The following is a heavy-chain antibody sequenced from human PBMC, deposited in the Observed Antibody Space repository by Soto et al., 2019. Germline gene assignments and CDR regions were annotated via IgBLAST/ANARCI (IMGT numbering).Heavy chain of an antibody. CDR3: ARHPGYCSSTSCPAEVP. D-gene: IGHD2-2*01. CDR1: GYSFTSYW. CDR2: IDPSDSYT. J-gene: IGHJ6*02. V-gene: IGHV5-10-1*01. Sequence: GESLKISCKGSGYSFTSYWISWVRQMPGKGLEWMGRIDPSDSYTNYSPSFQGHVTISADKSISTAYLQWSSLKASDTAMYYCARHPGYCSSTSCPAEVPWGQGTTVT.